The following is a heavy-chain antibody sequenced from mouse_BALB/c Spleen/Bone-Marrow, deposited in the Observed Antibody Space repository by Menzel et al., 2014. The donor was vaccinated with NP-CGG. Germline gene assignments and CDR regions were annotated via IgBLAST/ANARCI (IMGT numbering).Heavy chain of an antibody. V-gene: IGHV1-18*01. Sequence: VRLKHSCTDLVKPGASVKISCTASGSSFTGYYMCWVKQSHGKSLAWIGRVNPNNGGTIYNQKFKDKAILTVDKSSTTAYMELRSLTSEDSAVYYCTRDVVDYWGQGTTLKVAS. CDR3: TRDVVDY. CDR1: GSSFTGYY. J-gene: IGHJ2*01. CDR2: VNPNNGGT.